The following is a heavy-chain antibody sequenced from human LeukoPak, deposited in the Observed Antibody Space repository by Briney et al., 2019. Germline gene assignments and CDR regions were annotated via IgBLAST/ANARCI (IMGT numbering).Heavy chain of an antibody. CDR1: GFTFSTYA. D-gene: IGHD3-22*01. CDR2: ISYDGRNK. Sequence: GGSLRLSCAASGFTFSTYAMHWVRQAPGKGLEWVGVISYDGRNKYYADSVKGRFTISRDNSKNTLYLQMNSLRAEDTAMYYCALTYYFDRRGYSYFDYWGQGALVTVSS. V-gene: IGHV3-30*04. CDR3: ALTYYFDRRGYSYFDY. J-gene: IGHJ4*02.